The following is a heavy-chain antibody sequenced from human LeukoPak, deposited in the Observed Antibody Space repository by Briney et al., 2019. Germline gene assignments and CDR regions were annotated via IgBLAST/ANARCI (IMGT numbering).Heavy chain of an antibody. CDR2: IYYSGST. D-gene: IGHD3-16*01. Sequence: SETLSLTCTVSGGSIISYYWSWIRQLPGKGLEWIGYIYYSGSTNYNPSLKSRVTISVDTSKNQFSLKLTSVTAADTAVYYCARETSQKGAHYMDVWGKGTTVTISS. CDR3: ARETSQKGAHYMDV. V-gene: IGHV4-59*01. J-gene: IGHJ6*03. CDR1: GGSIISYY.